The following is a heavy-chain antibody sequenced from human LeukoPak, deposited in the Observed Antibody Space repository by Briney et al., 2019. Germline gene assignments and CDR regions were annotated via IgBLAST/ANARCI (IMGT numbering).Heavy chain of an antibody. CDR2: MNPNSGNT. CDR1: GYTFTSYD. V-gene: IGHV1-8*03. CDR3: ARYRGWYSYMDV. Sequence: ASVKVSCKASGYTFTSYDINWVRQATGQGLEWMGWMNPNSGNTGYAQKFQGRVTITRNTSISTAYMELSSLRSEDTAVYYCARYRGWYSYMDVWGKGTTVAVSS. J-gene: IGHJ6*03. D-gene: IGHD6-19*01.